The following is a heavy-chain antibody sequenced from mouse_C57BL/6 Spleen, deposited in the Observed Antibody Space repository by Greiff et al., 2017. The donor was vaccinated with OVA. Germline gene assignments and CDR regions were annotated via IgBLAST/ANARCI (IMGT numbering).Heavy chain of an antibody. D-gene: IGHD3-2*02. CDR1: GYAFSSSW. CDR3: ARLGSSASYYAMDY. J-gene: IGHJ4*01. V-gene: IGHV1-82*01. CDR2: IYPGDGDT. Sequence: VQLQQSGPELVKPGASVKISCKASGYAFSSSWMNWVKQRPGTGLEWIGRIYPGDGDTNYNGKFKGKATLTADKSSSTAYMQLSSLTSEDSAVYFCARLGSSASYYAMDYWGQGTSVTVSS.